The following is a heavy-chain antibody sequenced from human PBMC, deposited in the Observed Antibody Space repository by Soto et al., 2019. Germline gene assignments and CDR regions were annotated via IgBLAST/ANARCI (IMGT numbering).Heavy chain of an antibody. CDR1: GGSISNSYYY. CDR2: FSYSGST. Sequence: PSEPLSLTCTVSGGSISNSYYYWGWIRQPPGKGLEWIGSFSYSGSTYYNPSLKSRVTISVDTSKNQFSLKLSSVTAADTAVYYWAPRGFSYGYAYWGQGTLVTVSS. V-gene: IGHV4-39*01. J-gene: IGHJ4*02. CDR3: APRGFSYGYAY. D-gene: IGHD5-18*01.